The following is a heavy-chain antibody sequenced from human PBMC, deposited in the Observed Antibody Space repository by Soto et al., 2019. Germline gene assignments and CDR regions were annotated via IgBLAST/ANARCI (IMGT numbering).Heavy chain of an antibody. Sequence: QVQLVQSGAEVKKPGSSVKVSCKASGGTFSSYTISWVRQAPGQGLEWMGGIIPIFGTANYAQKFQGRVTITADESTSTAYMELSSLRSEDTAVYYCARDAGYCSGGSCYRFDYWGQGTLVTVSS. V-gene: IGHV1-69*12. CDR1: GGTFSSYT. CDR2: IIPIFGTA. J-gene: IGHJ4*02. D-gene: IGHD2-15*01. CDR3: ARDAGYCSGGSCYRFDY.